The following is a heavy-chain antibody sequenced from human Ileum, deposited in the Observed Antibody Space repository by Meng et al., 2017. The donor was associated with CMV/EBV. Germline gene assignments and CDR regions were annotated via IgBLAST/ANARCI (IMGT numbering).Heavy chain of an antibody. CDR2: VYYRETT. D-gene: IGHD3-3*01. Sequence: QLQFLESGPELWKPAETLPLPCPASGASPTSCTYYWGWLGQPPGKGREWIGGVYYRETTYYNTFLKSRVNMSIATSKNRFSLKLSSATAADTAVYYFARNVGFYSAQIAYWGQGALVTVSS. CDR1: GASPTSCTYY. J-gene: IGHJ4*02. CDR3: ARNVGFYSAQIAY. V-gene: IGHV4-39*07.